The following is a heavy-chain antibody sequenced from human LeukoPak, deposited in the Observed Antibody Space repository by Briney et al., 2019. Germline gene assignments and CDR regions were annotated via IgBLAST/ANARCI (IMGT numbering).Heavy chain of an antibody. D-gene: IGHD5-18*01. CDR2: ISGSGGST. CDR1: GFTFSSYA. V-gene: IGHV3-23*01. CDR3: AKFRGYSYGPIGY. Sequence: GGSQRLSCAASGFTFSSYAMSWVRQAPGKGLEWVSAISGSGGSTYYADSVKGRFTISRDNSKNTLYLQMNSLRAEDTAVYYCAKFRGYSYGPIGYWGQGNLVTVSS. J-gene: IGHJ4*02.